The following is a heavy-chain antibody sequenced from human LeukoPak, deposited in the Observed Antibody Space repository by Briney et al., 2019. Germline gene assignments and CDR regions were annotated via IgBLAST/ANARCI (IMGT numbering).Heavy chain of an antibody. Sequence: GGSLRLSCAASGFTFSSYGMHWVRQAPGKGREWVAVIWYDGSNKYYADSVKGRFTISRDNSKNTLYLQMNSLRAEDTAVYYCARTVTTFAAVDYWGQGTLVAVSS. J-gene: IGHJ4*02. V-gene: IGHV3-33*01. CDR1: GFTFSSYG. D-gene: IGHD4-17*01. CDR3: ARTVTTFAAVDY. CDR2: IWYDGSNK.